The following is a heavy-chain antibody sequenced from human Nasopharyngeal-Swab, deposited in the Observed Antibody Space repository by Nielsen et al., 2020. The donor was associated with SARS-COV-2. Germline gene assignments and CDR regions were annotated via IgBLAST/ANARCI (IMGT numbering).Heavy chain of an antibody. CDR2: INTNTGNP. CDR3: ARGYCSGGSCYSIDY. D-gene: IGHD2-15*01. Sequence: WVRQAPGQGLEWMGWINTNTGNPTYAQGFTGRFVFSLDTSVSTAYLQISSLKAEDTAVYYCARGYCSGGSCYSIDYWGQGTLVTVSS. J-gene: IGHJ4*02. V-gene: IGHV7-4-1*02.